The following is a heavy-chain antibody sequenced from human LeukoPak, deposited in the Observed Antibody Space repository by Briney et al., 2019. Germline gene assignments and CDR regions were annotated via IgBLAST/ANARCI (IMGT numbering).Heavy chain of an antibody. J-gene: IGHJ4*02. Sequence: VASVKVSCKASGYTFTSYDINWVRQATGQGLEWMGWMNPNSGNTGYAQKFQGRVTMTRDTSISTAYMELSRLRSDDTAAYYCARVDRWWDSYGYGDFFDYWGQGTLVTVSS. V-gene: IGHV1-8*01. CDR1: GYTFTSYD. D-gene: IGHD5-18*01. CDR3: ARVDRWWDSYGYGDFFDY. CDR2: MNPNSGNT.